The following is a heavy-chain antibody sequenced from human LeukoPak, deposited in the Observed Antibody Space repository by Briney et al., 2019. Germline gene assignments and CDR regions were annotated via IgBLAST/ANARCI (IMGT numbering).Heavy chain of an antibody. CDR3: AKDRRSGEYYDSSGMAAFDI. D-gene: IGHD3-22*01. CDR1: GFTFSSYA. Sequence: GGSLRLSCAASGFTFSSYAMSWVRQAPGKGLEWVSAISGSGGSTYYADSVKGRFTISRDNSKNTLYLQMNSLRAEDTAVYYCAKDRRSGEYYDSSGMAAFDIWGQGTMVTVSS. CDR2: ISGSGGST. J-gene: IGHJ3*02. V-gene: IGHV3-23*01.